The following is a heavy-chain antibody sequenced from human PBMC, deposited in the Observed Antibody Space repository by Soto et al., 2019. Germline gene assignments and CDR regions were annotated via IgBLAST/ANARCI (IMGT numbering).Heavy chain of an antibody. D-gene: IGHD1-7*01. CDR3: AKDRRNWNYHYFDP. V-gene: IGHV3-23*01. J-gene: IGHJ5*02. CDR2: ISGSGGST. Sequence: GGSLRLSCAASGFTFDNYAMHWVRQAPGKVLEWVSGISGSGGSTYYADSVKGRFTISRDNSNNTLYLQMNSLRAEDTAVYYCAKDRRNWNYHYFDPWGQEPLVTVSS. CDR1: GFTFDNYA.